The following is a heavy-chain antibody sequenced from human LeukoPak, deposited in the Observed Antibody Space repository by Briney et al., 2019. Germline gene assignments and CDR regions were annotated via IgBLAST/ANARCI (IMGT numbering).Heavy chain of an antibody. J-gene: IGHJ4*02. CDR2: IIPIFGKA. CDR3: ARGWLAETTVVTPYNY. Sequence: ASVKVSCKASGGTFTNYAINWVRQAPGQGLEWMGGIIPIFGKANYAQKFQGRVTITADESTRTAYMELSSLRSEDTAVYYCARGWLAETTVVTPYNYWGRGTLVSVSS. D-gene: IGHD4-23*01. CDR1: GGTFTNYA. V-gene: IGHV1-69*13.